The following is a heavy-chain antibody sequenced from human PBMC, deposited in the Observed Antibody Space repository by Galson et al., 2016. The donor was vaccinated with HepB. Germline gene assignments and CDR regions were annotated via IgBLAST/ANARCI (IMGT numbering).Heavy chain of an antibody. CDR1: GAYVFRDF. Sequence: SETLSLTCTVSGAYVFRDFWSWIRLPPGQGLEWIGYISDSGENKYNPSLKSRLTMSVDAPKKQFSLTLTSVTAADTAVYYCAAAVIAAAPPKFDPWGQGILVTASS. J-gene: IGHJ5*02. CDR2: ISDSGEN. V-gene: IGHV4-59*04. D-gene: IGHD6-25*01. CDR3: AAAVIAAAPPKFDP.